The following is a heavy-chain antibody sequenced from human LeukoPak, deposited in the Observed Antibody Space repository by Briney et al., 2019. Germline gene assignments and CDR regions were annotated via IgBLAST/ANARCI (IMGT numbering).Heavy chain of an antibody. Sequence: GASLKISFKGSGYNFTSYWITWVRQMPGKGLEWMGRIDPSDSYTNYCPSFQGHVTISSDKSVSTAYLQWSSLKASDTAMYYCARRRGYDWYNCFDPWGQGTLVTVSS. CDR3: ARRRGYDWYNCFDP. CDR2: IDPSDSYT. V-gene: IGHV5-10-1*01. J-gene: IGHJ5*02. D-gene: IGHD5-12*01. CDR1: GYNFTSYW.